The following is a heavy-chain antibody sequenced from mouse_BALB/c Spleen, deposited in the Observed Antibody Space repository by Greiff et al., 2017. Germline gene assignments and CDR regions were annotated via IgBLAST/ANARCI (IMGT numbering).Heavy chain of an antibody. CDR1: GYSFTDYN. CDR2: IDPYSGAT. CDR3: ARGGEGAMAY. Sequence: EVQLMESGPELVKPGASVKVSCKASGYSFTDYNMYWVKQSPGKSLEWIGYIDPYSGATSYNQKFKGKATLTVDKSSSTAFMHLNSLTSEDSAVYYCARGGEGAMAYWGQGTLVTVSA. V-gene: IGHV1S135*01. D-gene: IGHD2-13*01. J-gene: IGHJ4*01.